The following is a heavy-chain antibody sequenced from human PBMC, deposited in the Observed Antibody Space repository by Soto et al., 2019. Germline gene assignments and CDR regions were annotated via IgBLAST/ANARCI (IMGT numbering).Heavy chain of an antibody. CDR2: IIPIFGTA. D-gene: IGHD3-22*01. CDR3: ARKGGTGRSGSAPLNHFQH. Sequence: QVQLVQSGAEVKKPGSSVKVSCKASGGTFSSYAISWVRQAPGQGLEWMGGIIPIFGTANYAQKFQGRVTITADESTSTAYMELSSLRSEDTAVYYCARKGGTGRSGSAPLNHFQHWGQGTLVTVSS. V-gene: IGHV1-69*01. CDR1: GGTFSSYA. J-gene: IGHJ1*01.